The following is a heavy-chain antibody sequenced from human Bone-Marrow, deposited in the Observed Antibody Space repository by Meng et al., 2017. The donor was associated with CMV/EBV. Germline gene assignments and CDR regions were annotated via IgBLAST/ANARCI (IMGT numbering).Heavy chain of an antibody. CDR2: IIPIFGTA. CDR1: GGTFSSYA. D-gene: IGHD2-2*02. Sequence: SVKVSCKASGGTFSSYAISWVRQAPGQGLEWMGGIIPIFGTANYAQKFQGRVTITTDESTSTAYMELSSLRSEDTAVYYCARDRTGDCSSTSCYNYYYYYGMDVWGQGPTVTVSS. J-gene: IGHJ6*01. CDR3: ARDRTGDCSSTSCYNYYYYYGMDV. V-gene: IGHV1-69*05.